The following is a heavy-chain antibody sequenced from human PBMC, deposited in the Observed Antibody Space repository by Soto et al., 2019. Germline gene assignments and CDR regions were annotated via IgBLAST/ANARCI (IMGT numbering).Heavy chain of an antibody. Sequence: GASVKVSCKASGGTFSSYTISWVRQAPGQGLEWMGRIIPILGIANYAQKFQGRVTITADKSTSTAYMELSSLRSEDTAVYYCATFGYPTGTTSFVFGFGPFMDVWGKGTTVTVSS. CDR2: IIPILGIA. CDR1: GGTFSSYT. J-gene: IGHJ6*03. V-gene: IGHV1-69*02. D-gene: IGHD1-7*01. CDR3: ATFGYPTGTTSFVFGFGPFMDV.